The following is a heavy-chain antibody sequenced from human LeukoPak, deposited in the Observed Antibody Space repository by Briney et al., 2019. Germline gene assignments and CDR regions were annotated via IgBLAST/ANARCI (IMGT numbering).Heavy chain of an antibody. Sequence: GGSLRLSCEASGFTFDEHAMHWVRQVPGKGLQWVSGISWNSDTIGYADSVKGRFTISRDNAKNSLYLQMNNLRAEDTALYFCAKTSSPGSYYSPHFDYWGQGTPVTVSS. J-gene: IGHJ4*02. D-gene: IGHD1-26*01. CDR2: ISWNSDTI. CDR1: GFTFDEHA. CDR3: AKTSSPGSYYSPHFDY. V-gene: IGHV3-9*01.